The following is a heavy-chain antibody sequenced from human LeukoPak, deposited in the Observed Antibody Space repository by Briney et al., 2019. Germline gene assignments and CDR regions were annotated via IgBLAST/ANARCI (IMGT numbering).Heavy chain of an antibody. CDR3: ARGDHDYGDYTFDY. Sequence: PSETLSLTCAVSGGSISSSNWWSWVRQPPGKGLERIGEIYHSGSTNYNPSLKSRVTISVDKSKNQFSLKLSSVTAADTAVCYCARGDHDYGDYTFDYWGQGTLVTVSS. V-gene: IGHV4-4*02. D-gene: IGHD4-17*01. J-gene: IGHJ4*02. CDR2: IYHSGST. CDR1: GGSISSSNW.